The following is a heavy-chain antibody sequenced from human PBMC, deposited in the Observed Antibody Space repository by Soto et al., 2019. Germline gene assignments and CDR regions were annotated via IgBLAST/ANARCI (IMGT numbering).Heavy chain of an antibody. CDR3: ARGSGIAAALNWFDP. CDR1: GGSISSYY. Sequence: SETLSLTCTVSGGSISSYYWSWIRQPPGKGLEWIGYIYYSGSTNYNPSLKSRVTISVDTSKNQFSLKLSSVTAADTAVYYCARGSGIAAALNWFDPWGQGTLVTVS. J-gene: IGHJ5*02. V-gene: IGHV4-59*01. D-gene: IGHD6-13*01. CDR2: IYYSGST.